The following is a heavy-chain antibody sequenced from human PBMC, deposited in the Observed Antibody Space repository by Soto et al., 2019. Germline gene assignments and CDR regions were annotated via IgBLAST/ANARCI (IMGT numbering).Heavy chain of an antibody. V-gene: IGHV3-11*01. D-gene: IGHD6-6*01. CDR3: ARASMTSTNWFDP. Sequence: GGSLRLSCAASGFTFSDYYMSWIRQAPGEGLEWVSYISSSGSTIYYADSVKGRFTISRDNAKNSLYLQMNSLRAEDTAVYYCARASMTSTNWFDPWGQGTLVTVSS. CDR1: GFTFSDYY. CDR2: ISSSGSTI. J-gene: IGHJ5*02.